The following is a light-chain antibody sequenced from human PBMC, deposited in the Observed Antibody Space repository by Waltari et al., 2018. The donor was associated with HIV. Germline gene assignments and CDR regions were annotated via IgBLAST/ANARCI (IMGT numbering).Light chain of an antibody. J-gene: IGLJ3*02. CDR1: TSASSLYDL. V-gene: IGLV2-14*01. Sequence: QSALTQPASVSGSPGPSINISCSGTTSASSLYDLVSWYQQRPDKPPQSIMFGVSTRPSGISYRFSGSKSGNTASLTISGLQAEDEADYYCSSYTTSQNLVFGGGTKLTVL. CDR3: SSYTTSQNLV. CDR2: GVS.